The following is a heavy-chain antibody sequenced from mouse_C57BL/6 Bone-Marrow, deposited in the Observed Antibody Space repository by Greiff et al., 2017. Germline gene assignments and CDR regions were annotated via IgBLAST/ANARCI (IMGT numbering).Heavy chain of an antibody. J-gene: IGHJ4*01. Sequence: LQESGPELVKPGASVKISCTASGYSFTDYNMNWVKQSNGKSLEWIGVLNPNYGTTSYNQQFKGKATLTVDQSSSTAYMEINSLTAEDSAVYYCARSAYYGTPDYWGQGTSVTVSS. CDR2: LNPNYGTT. V-gene: IGHV1-39*01. CDR1: GYSFTDYN. CDR3: ARSAYYGTPDY. D-gene: IGHD1-1*01.